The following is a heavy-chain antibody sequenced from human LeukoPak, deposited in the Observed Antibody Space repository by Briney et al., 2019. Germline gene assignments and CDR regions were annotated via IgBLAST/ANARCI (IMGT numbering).Heavy chain of an antibody. J-gene: IGHJ4*02. Sequence: SETLSLTCAVYGGSFSGYYWSWIRQPPGKGLEWVGEINHSGSTNYNPSLKSRVTISVDTSKNQFSLKLSSVTAADTAVYYCARAKVRGVRFYYWGQGTLVTVSS. CDR3: ARAKVRGVRFYY. CDR1: GGSFSGYY. CDR2: INHSGST. V-gene: IGHV4-34*01. D-gene: IGHD3-10*01.